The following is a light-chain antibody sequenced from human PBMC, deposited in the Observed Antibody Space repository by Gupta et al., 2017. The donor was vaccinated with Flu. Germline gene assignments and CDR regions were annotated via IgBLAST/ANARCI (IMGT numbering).Light chain of an antibody. CDR2: ENN. CDR1: SSNIGNNY. CDR3: GTGDSSLSAWV. V-gene: IGLV1-51*02. Sequence: KLTISCSGSSSNIGNNYVSWYQQLPGTAPKLLIYENNKRPSGIPDRFSGSKSGTSATLGITGLQTGDEADYYCGTGDSSLSAWVFGGGTKLTVL. J-gene: IGLJ3*02.